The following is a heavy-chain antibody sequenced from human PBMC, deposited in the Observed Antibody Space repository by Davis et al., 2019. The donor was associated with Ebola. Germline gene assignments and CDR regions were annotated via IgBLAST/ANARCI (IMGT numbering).Heavy chain of an antibody. CDR3: ARSGGDCYSRGDCYFQY. CDR2: INSLGSFI. CDR1: GFTFSGYT. D-gene: IGHD2-21*02. V-gene: IGHV3-21*01. J-gene: IGHJ1*01. Sequence: GESLKISCSASGFTFSGYTMHWVRQAPGKGLEWVSSINSLGSFIYYADSVKGRFTISRDNAKDSLYLQMNSLRAEDTAVYYCARSGGDCYSRGDCYFQYWGQGTLVTVSS.